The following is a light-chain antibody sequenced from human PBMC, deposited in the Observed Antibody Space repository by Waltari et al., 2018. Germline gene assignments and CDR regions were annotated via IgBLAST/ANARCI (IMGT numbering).Light chain of an antibody. V-gene: IGKV2-28*01. CDR2: AAS. CDR3: MQALQTWT. J-gene: IGKJ1*01. CDR1: QSLLHTNGHYY. Sequence: EIVMNQSPLSLSVTLGEPASISCTSSQSLLHTNGHYYLDWYLQKPGQSPHLLIYAASNRAPGVPDRFSGSGSGRDFTLTISRVEADDFGTYFCMQALQTWTFGQGTKVDMK.